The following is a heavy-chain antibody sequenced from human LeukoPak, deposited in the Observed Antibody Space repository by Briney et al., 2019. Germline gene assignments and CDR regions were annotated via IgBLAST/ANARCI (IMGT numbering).Heavy chain of an antibody. CDR1: GGSSSGYY. CDR2: INHSGST. J-gene: IGHJ6*03. CDR3: ARGLVVSYYYYMDV. V-gene: IGHV4-34*01. D-gene: IGHD2-2*01. Sequence: SETLSLTCAVYGGSSSGYYWSWIRQPPGKGLEWIGEINHSGSTNYNPSLKSRVTISVDTSKNQFSLKLSSVTAADTAVYYCARGLVVSYYYYMDVWGKGTTVTVSS.